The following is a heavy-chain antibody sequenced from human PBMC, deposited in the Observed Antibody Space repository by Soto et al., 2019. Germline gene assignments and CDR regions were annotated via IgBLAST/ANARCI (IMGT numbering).Heavy chain of an antibody. CDR3: ARGGYYGSGSYHYYGMDV. V-gene: IGHV1-69*13. J-gene: IGHJ6*02. CDR1: GGTFSSCA. CDR2: IIPIFGTA. D-gene: IGHD3-10*01. Sequence: GASVKVSCKASGGTFSSCAISWVRQAPGQGLEWMGGIIPIFGTANYAQKFQGRVTVTADESTSTAYMELSSLRSEDTAVYYCARGGYYGSGSYHYYGMDVWGQGTTVTVSS.